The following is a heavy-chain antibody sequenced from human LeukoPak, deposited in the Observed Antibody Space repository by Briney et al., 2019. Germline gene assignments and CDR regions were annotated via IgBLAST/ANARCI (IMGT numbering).Heavy chain of an antibody. V-gene: IGHV1-69*13. CDR1: GGTFSSYA. J-gene: IGHJ5*02. CDR2: IIPNFGTA. D-gene: IGHD2-15*01. CDR3: ASADSVLLPLYDP. Sequence: ASVKVSCKASGGTFSSYAISGVRQAPGRGLEWMGGIIPNFGTANYAQKFGGRVTITADVSTSTAHMELRSVRSEDTAVFYCASADSVLLPLYDPEGRGTLITVSA.